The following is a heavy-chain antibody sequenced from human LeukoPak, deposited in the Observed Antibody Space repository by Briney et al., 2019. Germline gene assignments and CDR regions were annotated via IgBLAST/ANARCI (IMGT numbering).Heavy chain of an antibody. V-gene: IGHV1-69*13. CDR3: ATYLLSGGYSYGYFDY. CDR2: IIPIFTTP. J-gene: IGHJ4*02. CDR1: GGTFSSYA. D-gene: IGHD5-18*01. Sequence: SVKVSCKASGGTFSSYAVSWVRQAPGQGLEWKGGIIPIFTTPNYAQKFQGRLTITADESTTTAYMELSSLRSEDTAVYYCATYLLSGGYSYGYFDYWGQGTLVTVSS.